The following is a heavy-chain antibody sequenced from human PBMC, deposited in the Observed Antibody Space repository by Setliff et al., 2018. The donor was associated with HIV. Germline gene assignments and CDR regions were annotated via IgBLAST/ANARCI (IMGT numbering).Heavy chain of an antibody. Sequence: PSETLSLTCTVSGDSISRGGYYWQWIRQHPGGGLDWIGYISYSGSTFYNPSLKSRVTMSLDTSCIQFSLTLNSVTAADTAVFYCATGRLYYYMDAWGKGTTVTVSS. CDR1: GDSISRGGYY. V-gene: IGHV4-31*03. CDR2: ISYSGST. J-gene: IGHJ6*03. D-gene: IGHD1-1*01. CDR3: ATGRLYYYMDA.